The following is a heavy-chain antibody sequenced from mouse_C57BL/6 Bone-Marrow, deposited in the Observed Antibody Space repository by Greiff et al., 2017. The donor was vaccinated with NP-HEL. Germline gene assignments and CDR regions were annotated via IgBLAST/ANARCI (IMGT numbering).Heavy chain of an antibody. Sequence: EVKVEESGGGLVQPGESLKLSCESNEYEFPSHDMSWVRKTPEKRLELVAAINSDGGSTYYPDTMERRFIISRDNTKKTLYLQMSSLRSEDTALYYCARHSSGYVPYFDYWGQGTTLTVSS. CDR3: ARHSSGYVPYFDY. CDR2: INSDGGST. J-gene: IGHJ2*01. CDR1: EYEFPSHD. V-gene: IGHV5-2*03. D-gene: IGHD3-2*02.